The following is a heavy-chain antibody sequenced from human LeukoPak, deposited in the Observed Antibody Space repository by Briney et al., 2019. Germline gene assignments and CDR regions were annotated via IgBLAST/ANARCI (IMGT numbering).Heavy chain of an antibody. CDR3: AREGDGYNRFDY. J-gene: IGHJ4*02. D-gene: IGHD5-24*01. CDR1: GYSISSGYY. Sequence: PSETLSLTCTVSGYSISSGYYWGWIRQPPGKGLEWIGSIYHSGSTYYNPSLKSRVTISVDTSKNQFSLKLSSVTAADTAVYYCAREGDGYNRFDYWGQGTLVTVSS. CDR2: IYHSGST. V-gene: IGHV4-38-2*02.